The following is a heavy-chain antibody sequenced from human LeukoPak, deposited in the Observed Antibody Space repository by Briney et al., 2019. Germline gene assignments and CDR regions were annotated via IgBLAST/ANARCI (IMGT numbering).Heavy chain of an antibody. CDR1: GGSISSYY. CDR3: ARDAYYYGHPVNWFDP. J-gene: IGHJ5*02. CDR2: IYTSGST. D-gene: IGHD3-10*01. V-gene: IGHV4-4*07. Sequence: SEALSLTCTVSGGSISSYYWSWIRQPAGKGLEWIGRIYTSGSTNYNPSLKSRVTMSVDTSKNQFSLKLSSVTAADTAVYYCARDAYYYGHPVNWFDPWGQGTLVTVSS.